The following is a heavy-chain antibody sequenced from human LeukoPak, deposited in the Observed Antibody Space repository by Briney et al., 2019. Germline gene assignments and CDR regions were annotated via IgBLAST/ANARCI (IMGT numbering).Heavy chain of an antibody. CDR2: IYSGGST. CDR3: ARHDWFDP. J-gene: IGHJ5*02. Sequence: PGGSLRLSCALSGFTVSGDYMSWVRQAPGKGLEWVSVIYSGGSTYYADSVKGRFTISRDNSKNMLYLQMNSLRAEDTAVYYCARHDWFDPWGQGTLVTVSS. V-gene: IGHV3-53*01. D-gene: IGHD3-3*01. CDR1: GFTVSGDY.